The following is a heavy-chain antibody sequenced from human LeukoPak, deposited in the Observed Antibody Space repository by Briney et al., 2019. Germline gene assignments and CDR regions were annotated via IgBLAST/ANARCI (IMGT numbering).Heavy chain of an antibody. J-gene: IGHJ6*02. CDR3: AIEGCSSTSCYNYYYGMDV. CDR2: INPNSGGT. D-gene: IGHD2-2*02. Sequence: ASAKVSCKASGYTFTGYYMHWVRQAPGQGLEWMGWINPNSGGTNYAQKFQGRVTMTRDTSISTAYMELSRLRSDDTAVYYCAIEGCSSTSCYNYYYGMDVWGQGTTVTVSS. V-gene: IGHV1-2*02. CDR1: GYTFTGYY.